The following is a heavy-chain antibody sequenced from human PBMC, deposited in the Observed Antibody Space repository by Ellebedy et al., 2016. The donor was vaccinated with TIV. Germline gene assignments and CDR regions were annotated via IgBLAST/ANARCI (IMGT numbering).Heavy chain of an antibody. CDR3: ARISSGRSFYGMDV. CDR2: ISDSGSMI. D-gene: IGHD6-19*01. V-gene: IGHV3-11*01. CDR1: GFSSSDYY. Sequence: GGSLRLXXAASGFSSSDYYMSWIPQAPGKGLEWVSYISDSGSMIHYADSVKGRFTISRDNSKNSLYLQMNNLRAEDTAVYYCARISSGRSFYGMDVWGQGTTVTVSS. J-gene: IGHJ6*02.